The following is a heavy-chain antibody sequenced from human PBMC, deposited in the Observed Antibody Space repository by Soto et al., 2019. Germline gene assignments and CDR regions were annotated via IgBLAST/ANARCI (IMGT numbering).Heavy chain of an antibody. J-gene: IGHJ4*02. D-gene: IGHD3-3*01. CDR2: ISNSGAIT. CDR1: GFTFSSYA. CDR3: ASQYYDFWSGYSDY. V-gene: IGHV3-23*01. Sequence: GGSLRLSCAASGFTFSSYAMSWVRQAPGKGLEWVSLISNSGAITYYADSVKGRFTVSRDNAKNSLYLQMNSLRAEDTAVYYCASQYYDFWSGYSDYWGQGTLVTVSS.